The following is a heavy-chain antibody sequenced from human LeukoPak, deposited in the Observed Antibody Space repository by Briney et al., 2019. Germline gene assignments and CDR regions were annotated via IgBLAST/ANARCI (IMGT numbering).Heavy chain of an antibody. V-gene: IGHV4-4*07. CDR3: ARGSGTTGEVKFDP. D-gene: IGHD3-10*01. CDR1: GDSISRYY. J-gene: IGHJ5*02. CDR2: IYNGGII. Sequence: SETLSLTCTVSGDSISRYYWSWIRQPAGKGLEWIGRIYNGGIITYNPSLKSRVTMSIDTSNNQFSLRLRFVTAADTAVYYCARGSGTTGEVKFDPRGQGTLVTVSS.